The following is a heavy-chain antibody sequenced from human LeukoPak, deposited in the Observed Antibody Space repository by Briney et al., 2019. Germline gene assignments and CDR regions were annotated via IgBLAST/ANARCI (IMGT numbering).Heavy chain of an antibody. D-gene: IGHD2-15*01. CDR2: IYNSGST. CDR1: GGSISSKY. J-gene: IGHJ6*02. V-gene: IGHV4-59*01. CDR3: ARGQTPGANYYYYYGMDV. Sequence: SATLSLTCIVSGGSISSKYWNWIRQPPGKGLEWIGYIYNSGSTNYNPSLKSRVTISIDTSKNQFSLSLSSVTAVDTALYYCARGQTPGANYYYYYGMDVWSQGTTVTVSS.